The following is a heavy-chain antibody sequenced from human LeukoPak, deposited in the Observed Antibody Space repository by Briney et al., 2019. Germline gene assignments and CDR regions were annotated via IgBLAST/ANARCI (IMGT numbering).Heavy chain of an antibody. CDR1: GYTFTGYY. D-gene: IGHD3-22*01. CDR2: INPNSGGT. J-gene: IGHJ5*02. V-gene: IGHV1-2*02. CDR3: ARARRITMIVVANNWFDP. Sequence: GASVKVSCKASGYTFTGYYMHWVRQAPGQGLEWMGWINPNSGGTNYAQKFQGRVTMTRDTSISTAYMELSRLRSDDTAVYYCARARRITMIVVANNWFDPWGQGTLVTASS.